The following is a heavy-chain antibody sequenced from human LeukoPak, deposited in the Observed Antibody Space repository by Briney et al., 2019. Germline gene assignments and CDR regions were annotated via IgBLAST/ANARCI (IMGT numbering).Heavy chain of an antibody. V-gene: IGHV2-5*04. CDR2: IYWNDYN. J-gene: IGHJ4*02. CDR3: ARGRGTARSSLFDF. Sequence: SGPTLIHPRPPLTLTFTFSGFSRSTREVGVGWIRQPPVKALEWLALIYWNDYNHYSPSLKSRLTITNATSKNQVVLTMTNMDPVDTGTYYCARGRGTARSSLFDFWGQGTLVTVSS. D-gene: IGHD2-21*02. CDR1: GFSRSTREVG.